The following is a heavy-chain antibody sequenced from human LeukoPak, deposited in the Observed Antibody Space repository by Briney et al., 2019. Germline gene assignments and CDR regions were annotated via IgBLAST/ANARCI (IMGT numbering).Heavy chain of an antibody. J-gene: IGHJ4*02. Sequence: GGSLRLSCAASGFTFSSYSMNWVRQAPGKGLEWVSAISGSGGSTYYADSVKGRFTISRDNSKNTLYLQMNSLRAEDTAVYYCAKDWSSGWDYWGQGTLVTVSS. CDR3: AKDWSSGWDY. V-gene: IGHV3-23*01. D-gene: IGHD6-19*01. CDR1: GFTFSSYS. CDR2: ISGSGGST.